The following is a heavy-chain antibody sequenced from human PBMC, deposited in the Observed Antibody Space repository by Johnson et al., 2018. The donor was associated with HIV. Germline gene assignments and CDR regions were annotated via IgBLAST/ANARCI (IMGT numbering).Heavy chain of an antibody. Sequence: EVQVVESGGGLVQPGGSLRLSCAASGFTFSSYWMSWVRQAPGKGLEWVANIKQDGSEKYYVDSVKGRFTISRDNAKNSLYLQMNSLRAEDTAVYYCGTVRVEQQPGWAFDIWGQGTMVTVSS. CDR1: GFTFSSYW. J-gene: IGHJ3*02. D-gene: IGHD3-10*01. CDR2: IKQDGSEK. CDR3: GTVRVEQQPGWAFDI. V-gene: IGHV3-7*03.